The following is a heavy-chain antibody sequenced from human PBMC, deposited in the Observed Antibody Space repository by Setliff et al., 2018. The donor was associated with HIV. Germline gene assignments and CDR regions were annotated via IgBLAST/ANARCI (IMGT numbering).Heavy chain of an antibody. CDR2: ISPYIGHT. D-gene: IGHD6-19*01. CDR3: ARLGSGWSDTYYYAMDV. J-gene: IGHJ6*02. Sequence: SVKVSCKASGYTFTTYGISWVRQAPGHGLEWMGWISPYIGHTNYAQNFQDRVTMTIDTSTSRAYMELRSLRSDDTAVYFCARLGSGWSDTYYYAMDVWGQGTTVTVSS. V-gene: IGHV1-18*01. CDR1: GYTFTTYG.